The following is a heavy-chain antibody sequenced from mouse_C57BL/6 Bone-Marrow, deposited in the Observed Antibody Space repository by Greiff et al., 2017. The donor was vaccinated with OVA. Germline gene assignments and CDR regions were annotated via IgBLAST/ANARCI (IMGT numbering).Heavy chain of an antibody. CDR3: ARHYGSSYKAMDY. D-gene: IGHD1-1*01. Sequence: EVQRVESGGGLVQPGGSLKLSCAASGFTFSDYYMYWVRQTPEKRLEWVAYISNGGGSTYYPDTVKGRFTISRDNAKNTLYLQMSRLKSEDTAMYYCARHYGSSYKAMDYWGQGTSVTVSS. J-gene: IGHJ4*01. CDR2: ISNGGGST. V-gene: IGHV5-12*01. CDR1: GFTFSDYY.